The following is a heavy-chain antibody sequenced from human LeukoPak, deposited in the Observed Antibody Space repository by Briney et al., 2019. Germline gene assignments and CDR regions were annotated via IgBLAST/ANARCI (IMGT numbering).Heavy chain of an antibody. CDR1: GFTFSNAR. J-gene: IGHJ4*02. CDR2: IKSKTDGGTT. CDR3: TTDSTIFGEGRFDY. D-gene: IGHD3-3*01. Sequence: GGSLRLSCAASGFTFSNARMSWVRQAPGKGLEWVGRIKSKTDGGTTDYAAPVKGRFTISRDDSKNTLYLQMNSLKTEDTAVYYCTTDSTIFGEGRFDYWGQGTLVTVSS. V-gene: IGHV3-15*01.